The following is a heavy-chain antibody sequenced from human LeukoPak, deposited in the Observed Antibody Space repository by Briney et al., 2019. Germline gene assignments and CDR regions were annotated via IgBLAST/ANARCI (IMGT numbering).Heavy chain of an antibody. CDR1: GGSFSGYY. J-gene: IGHJ4*02. CDR2: IYYSGST. Sequence: SSETLSLTCAVYGGSFSGYYWSWIRQPPGKGLEWIGYIYYSGSTNYNPSLNSRVTISVDMSKNQFSLKLNSVTAADTAVYYCARHAPLVRGNDYWGQGALVTVSS. D-gene: IGHD2-2*01. V-gene: IGHV4-59*08. CDR3: ARHAPLVRGNDY.